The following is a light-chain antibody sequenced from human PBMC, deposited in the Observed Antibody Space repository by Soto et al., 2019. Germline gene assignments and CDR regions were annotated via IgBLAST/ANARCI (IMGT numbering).Light chain of an antibody. V-gene: IGKV1-5*03. CDR2: KAS. CDR1: QSITSW. Sequence: DVQMTQSPSTLSASVGDRVTITCRASQSITSWLAWYQQKPGKAPKLLIYKASTLESGVPSRFSGSGSGTEFTLTISRLQPDDVATYYCQHYISFPWTFGKGTKVDIK. CDR3: QHYISFPWT. J-gene: IGKJ1*01.